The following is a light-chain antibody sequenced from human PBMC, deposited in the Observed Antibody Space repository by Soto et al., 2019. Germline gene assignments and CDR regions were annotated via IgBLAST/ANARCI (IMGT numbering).Light chain of an antibody. V-gene: IGKV1-5*03. CDR2: KAS. CDR1: QSISSW. CDR3: QQYDNYPYT. J-gene: IGKJ2*01. Sequence: DIQMTQSPSTLSASVGDRVTITCRASQSISSWFAWYQQKPGKAPKILIYKASSLESGVPSRFSGSGSGTEFTLTISSLQPDDFATYYCQQYDNYPYTFGQGSKLEIK.